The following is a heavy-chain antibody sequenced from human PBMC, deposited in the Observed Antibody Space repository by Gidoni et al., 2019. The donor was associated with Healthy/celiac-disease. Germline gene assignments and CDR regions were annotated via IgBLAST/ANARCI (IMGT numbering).Heavy chain of an antibody. CDR1: GCTFDDYG. V-gene: IGHV3-20*01. CDR3: ARGGWGLALDY. D-gene: IGHD3-16*01. Sequence: EVQLVESGGGVVRPGGALRRAGAASGCTFDDYGMSWVRQAPGKGLEWFSGINWNGGSTGYADSVKGRFTISRDNAKNSLYLQMNSLRAEDTALYHCARGGWGLALDYWGQGTLVTVSS. J-gene: IGHJ4*02. CDR2: INWNGGST.